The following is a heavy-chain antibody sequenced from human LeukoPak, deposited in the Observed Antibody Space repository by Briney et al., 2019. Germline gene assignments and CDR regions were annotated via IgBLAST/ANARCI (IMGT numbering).Heavy chain of an antibody. CDR2: ISGSGGST. CDR1: GFTFSSYA. CDR3: AKEIPSGIAAAGRGIDY. D-gene: IGHD6-13*01. J-gene: IGHJ4*02. V-gene: IGHV3-23*01. Sequence: GGSLRLSCAASGFTFSSYAMSWVRQAPEKGLEWVSAISGSGGSTYYADSVKGRFTISRDNSKNTLYLQMNSLRAEDTAVYYCAKEIPSGIAAAGRGIDYWGQGTLVTVSS.